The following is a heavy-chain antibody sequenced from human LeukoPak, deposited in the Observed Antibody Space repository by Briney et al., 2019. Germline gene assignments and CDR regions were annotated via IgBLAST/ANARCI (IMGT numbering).Heavy chain of an antibody. J-gene: IGHJ4*02. CDR2: IIPILGIA. D-gene: IGHD5-12*01. Sequence: SVKVSCKASGGTFSSYANSWVRQAPGQGLEWMGRIIPILGIANYAQKFQGRVTITADKSTSTAYMELSSLRSEDTAVYYCARDGGRIVATIRLDYWGQGTLVTVSS. CDR1: GGTFSSYA. CDR3: ARDGGRIVATIRLDY. V-gene: IGHV1-69*04.